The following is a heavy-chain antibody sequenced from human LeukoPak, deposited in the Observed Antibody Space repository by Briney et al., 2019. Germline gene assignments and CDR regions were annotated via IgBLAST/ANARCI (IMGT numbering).Heavy chain of an antibody. D-gene: IGHD4-17*01. CDR2: IMPLFGTA. Sequence: SVKVSCKTSGGTFNNSAIRWVRQAPGQGLEWLGGIMPLFGTAGYAQKFQGRVTITKDESTRTVYLELTSLTSDDTAVYYCARDVHGDYGSGWFDPWGQGTLVSVSS. J-gene: IGHJ5*02. CDR3: ARDVHGDYGSGWFDP. V-gene: IGHV1-69*05. CDR1: GGTFNNSA.